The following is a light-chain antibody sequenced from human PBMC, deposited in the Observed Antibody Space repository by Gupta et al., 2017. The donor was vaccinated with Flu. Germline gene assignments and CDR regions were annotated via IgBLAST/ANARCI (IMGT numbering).Light chain of an antibody. CDR1: TVARKY. CDR2: KDT. Sequence: GKVARITWSGETVARKYAYWYQQKPGQSPVMVICKDTERPSGIPGRFSGSTSGTIVTLTISGVQAEDEADYYCLSADNSGNSRVFGGGTKLTVL. V-gene: IGLV3-16*01. J-gene: IGLJ2*01. CDR3: LSADNSGNSRV.